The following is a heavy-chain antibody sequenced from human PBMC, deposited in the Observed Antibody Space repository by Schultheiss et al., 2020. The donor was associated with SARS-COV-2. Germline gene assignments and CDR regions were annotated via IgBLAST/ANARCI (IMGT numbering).Heavy chain of an antibody. CDR1: GGSIRSGGYY. CDR2: IYYSGST. CDR3: ARVRTEFFGVVSNFDY. D-gene: IGHD3-3*01. Sequence: SQTLSLTCTVSGGSIRSGGYYWSWIRQHPGKGLEWIGYIYYSGSTYYNPSLKSRVTISVDTSKNQFSLKLSSVTAADTAVYYCARVRTEFFGVVSNFDYWGQGTLVTVSS. V-gene: IGHV4-31*03. J-gene: IGHJ4*02.